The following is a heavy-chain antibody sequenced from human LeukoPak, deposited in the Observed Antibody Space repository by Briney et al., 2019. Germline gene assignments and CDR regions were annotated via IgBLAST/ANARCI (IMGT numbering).Heavy chain of an antibody. CDR2: IYSGGST. CDR3: ARAGVWGSYRYFDY. CDR1: GFTFSNAW. Sequence: GGSLRLSCAASGFTFSNAWMTWARQAPGKGLEWVSLIYSGGSTYYADSVKGRFTISRDNSKNTLYLQMSSLRPEDTAVYYCARAGVWGSYRYFDYWGQGTLVTVSS. V-gene: IGHV3-66*01. D-gene: IGHD3-16*02. J-gene: IGHJ4*02.